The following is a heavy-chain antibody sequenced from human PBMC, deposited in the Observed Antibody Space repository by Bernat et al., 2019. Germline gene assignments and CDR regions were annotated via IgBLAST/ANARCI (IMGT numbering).Heavy chain of an antibody. Sequence: EVQLVESGGGLVKPGGSLRLSCAASGFTFSSYSMNWVRQAPGKGLEWVSSISSSSSYIYYADSVKGRFTISRDNAKNSLYLQMNSLRAEDTAVYYCASRVTTTYYFDYWGQGTLVTVSS. CDR1: GFTFSSYS. V-gene: IGHV3-21*01. CDR3: ASRVTTTYYFDY. CDR2: ISSSSSYI. J-gene: IGHJ4*02. D-gene: IGHD4-11*01.